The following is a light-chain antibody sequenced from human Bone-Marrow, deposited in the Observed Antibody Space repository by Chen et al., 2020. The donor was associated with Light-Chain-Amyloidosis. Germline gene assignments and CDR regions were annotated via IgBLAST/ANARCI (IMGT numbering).Light chain of an antibody. CDR1: QSVLYSSNNKHY. J-gene: IGKJ2*03. V-gene: IGKV4-1*01. CDR3: HQYYSPDS. Sequence: DILMTQSPDSLPLSLRARATINCKSSQSVLYSSNNKHYLAWYQQKPGQPPNLLIYWASTRKSWVPDRFSGSGSGTDFTLTISSLQAEDVAVYYCHQYYSPDSFGQGTKLEIK. CDR2: WAS.